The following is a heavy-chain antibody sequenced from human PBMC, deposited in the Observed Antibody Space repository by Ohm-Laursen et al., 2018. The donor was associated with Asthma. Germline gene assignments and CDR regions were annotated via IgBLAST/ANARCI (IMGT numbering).Heavy chain of an antibody. CDR1: GYTFTSYA. J-gene: IGHJ4*02. CDR2: INPSGGST. D-gene: IGHD2-2*01. V-gene: IGHV1-46*01. CDR3: ARDPPPSCSSSINCYFIDY. Sequence: GASVKVSCKASGYTFTSYAMHWVRQAPGQGLEWMGIINPSGGSTSYAQKFQGRVTITADESTSTAYMELSSLRSEDTAVYYCARDPPPSCSSSINCYFIDYWGQGTLVTVSS.